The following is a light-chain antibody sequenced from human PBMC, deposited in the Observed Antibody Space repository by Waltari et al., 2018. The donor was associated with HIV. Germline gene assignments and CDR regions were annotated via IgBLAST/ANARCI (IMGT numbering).Light chain of an antibody. V-gene: IGLV1-44*01. Sequence: QSVLTQPPSASGTPGQRVTISCSGSSSNIGSNTVNWYQQVPGTAPKLLIYRNNQRPSGVPDRLSGSKSGTSASLAISGLQSGDDADYYCAAWDDNLDGPVFGGGTKLTVL. CDR2: RNN. CDR3: AAWDDNLDGPV. J-gene: IGLJ3*02. CDR1: SSNIGSNT.